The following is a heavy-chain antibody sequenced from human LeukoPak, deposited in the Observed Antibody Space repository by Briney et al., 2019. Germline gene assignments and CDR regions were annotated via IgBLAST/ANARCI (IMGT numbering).Heavy chain of an antibody. CDR3: ARDPYYYDSSGYSP. CDR2: IITGGSVI. Sequence: GGSLRLSCAASGFTFSSYSMIWVRQAPGKGLEWVSYIITGGSVIYYADSVKGRFTVSRDNAKNSLYLQMDSLRAEDTAVYYCARDPYYYDSSGYSPWGQGTLVTVSS. J-gene: IGHJ4*02. CDR1: GFTFSSYS. D-gene: IGHD3-22*01. V-gene: IGHV3-48*03.